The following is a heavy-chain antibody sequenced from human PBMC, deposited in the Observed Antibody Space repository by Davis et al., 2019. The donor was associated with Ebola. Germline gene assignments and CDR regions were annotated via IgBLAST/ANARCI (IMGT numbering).Heavy chain of an antibody. V-gene: IGHV3-9*01. Sequence: PGGSLRLSCAASGFTFDDYAMHWVRQALGKGLEWVSGISWNSGSIGYADSVKGRFTISRDNAKNSLYLQMNSLRAEDTALYYCAKDRVGYCSSTSCYGYGMDVWGQGTTVTVSS. CDR1: GFTFDDYA. J-gene: IGHJ6*02. CDR3: AKDRVGYCSSTSCYGYGMDV. D-gene: IGHD2-2*01. CDR2: ISWNSGSI.